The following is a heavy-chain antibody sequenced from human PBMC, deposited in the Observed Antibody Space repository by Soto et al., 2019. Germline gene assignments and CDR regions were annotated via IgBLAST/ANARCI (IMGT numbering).Heavy chain of an antibody. J-gene: IGHJ5*02. Sequence: QVQLVQSGAEVKKPGSSVKVSCKASGVTLSDYPINWVRQAPGQGLEWMGGLLPIFGTTIYAQKFQGRLTITADESTNTAYMELSDLRPEDTAILYCARGYCCYATCNNWILKWLDPWGQGTLVTVSS. CDR3: ARGYCCYATCNNWILKWLDP. CDR2: LLPIFGTT. V-gene: IGHV1-69*01. D-gene: IGHD6-19*01. CDR1: GVTLSDYP.